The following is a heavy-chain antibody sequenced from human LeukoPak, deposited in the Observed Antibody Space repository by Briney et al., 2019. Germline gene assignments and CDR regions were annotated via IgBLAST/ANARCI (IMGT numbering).Heavy chain of an antibody. J-gene: IGHJ5*02. Sequence: PSETLSLTCTVSGGSISGHFWSWIRQPPGKGLEWIGYIHYSGSANYNPSLKSRLTISVDTSKRQFSLKLSSVTAADTAVYYCARDSLWFDPWGQGTLVTVPS. CDR3: ARDSLWFDP. CDR1: GGSISGHF. CDR2: IHYSGSA. V-gene: IGHV4-59*11.